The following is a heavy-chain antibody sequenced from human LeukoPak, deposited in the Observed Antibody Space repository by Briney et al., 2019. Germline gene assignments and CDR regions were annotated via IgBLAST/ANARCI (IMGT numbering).Heavy chain of an antibody. J-gene: IGHJ4*02. D-gene: IGHD6-13*01. CDR1: GFTFSSYS. Sequence: GGSLRLSCAASGFTFSSYSMNWVRQAPGKGLEWVSSISSSSSYIYYADSVKGRFTISRDNAKNSLYLQMNSLRAEDTAVYYCASGSSSLIDYWGQGTLVTVFS. CDR3: ASGSSSLIDY. V-gene: IGHV3-21*01. CDR2: ISSSSSYI.